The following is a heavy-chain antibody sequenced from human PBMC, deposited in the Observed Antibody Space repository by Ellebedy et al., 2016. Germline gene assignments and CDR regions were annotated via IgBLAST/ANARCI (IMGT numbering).Heavy chain of an antibody. V-gene: IGHV1-18*04. J-gene: IGHJ4*02. D-gene: IGHD3-10*01. Sequence: ASVKVSXKASSYTFTSYGISWVRQAPGQGLEWMGWISAYNGNTNYAQKFQGRVTMTTDTSTSTAYLELRSLRSDDTAVYYCASEVFGSDYWGQGTLVTVSS. CDR2: ISAYNGNT. CDR1: SYTFTSYG. CDR3: ASEVFGSDY.